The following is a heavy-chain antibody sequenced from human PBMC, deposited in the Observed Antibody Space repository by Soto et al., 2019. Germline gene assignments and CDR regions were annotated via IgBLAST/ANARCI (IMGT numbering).Heavy chain of an antibody. CDR3: AKGPIQLWSFDY. D-gene: IGHD5-18*01. Sequence: EVQLLESGGGLVQRGGSLRLSCAASGFTFSNYAMNWVRQAPGKGLEWVSGISDSGGRTYYADSVKGRFTISRDNSKNTLYLHMKSLSAEDTAVYYCAKGPIQLWSFDYWGQGTLVNVSS. J-gene: IGHJ4*02. CDR1: GFTFSNYA. V-gene: IGHV3-23*01. CDR2: ISDSGGRT.